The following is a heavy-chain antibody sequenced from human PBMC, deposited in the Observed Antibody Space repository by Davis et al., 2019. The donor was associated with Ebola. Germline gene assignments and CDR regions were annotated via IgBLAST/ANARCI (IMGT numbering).Heavy chain of an antibody. CDR2: ISAYNGNT. CDR3: ASYTYITIFGVHIRGGGYGMDV. Sequence: AASVKVSCKASGYTFTGYYMHWVRQAPGQGLEWMGWISAYNGNTNYAQKLQGRVTMTTDTSTSTAYMELRSLRSDDTAVYYCASYTYITIFGVHIRGGGYGMDVWGQGTTVTVSS. J-gene: IGHJ6*02. CDR1: GYTFTGYY. V-gene: IGHV1-18*04. D-gene: IGHD3-3*01.